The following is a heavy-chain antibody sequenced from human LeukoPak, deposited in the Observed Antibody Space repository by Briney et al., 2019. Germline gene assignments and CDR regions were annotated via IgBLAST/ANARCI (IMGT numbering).Heavy chain of an antibody. V-gene: IGHV1-8*01. CDR3: ARGFSQQQPNDY. J-gene: IGHJ4*02. Sequence: ASVTVSCKASGYTFTSYDINWVRQATGQGLEWMGWMNPNSGNTVYAQKFQGRVTMTRNTSISTAYMEVSSLRSEDTAVYYCARGFSQQQPNDYWGQGTLVTVSS. D-gene: IGHD6-13*01. CDR2: MNPNSGNT. CDR1: GYTFTSYD.